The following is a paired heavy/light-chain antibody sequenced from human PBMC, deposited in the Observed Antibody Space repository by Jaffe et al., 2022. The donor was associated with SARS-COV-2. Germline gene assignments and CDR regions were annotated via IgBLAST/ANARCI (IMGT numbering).Heavy chain of an antibody. CDR3: AKDSPSTAVVSVPYHYYYYMDV. J-gene: IGHJ6*03. Sequence: EVQVVESGGGLVQPGGSLRLSCAASGFTFSNYAINWVRQAPGKGLEWVSAISGSGGSTYYADSVKGRFTISRDNSKNTVSLQMNSLRVEDTAVYYCAKDSPSTAVVSVPYHYYYYMDVWGKGTTVTVSS. CDR1: GFTFSNYA. CDR2: ISGSGGST. V-gene: IGHV3-23*04. D-gene: IGHD2-2*01.
Light chain of an antibody. Sequence: EIVLTQSPGTLSLSPGERATLSCRASQSVTSSYLAWYQQKPGQAPRLLIYGASSRATGIPDRFSGSGSGTDFTLTISRLEPEDFAVYYCQQYGGSPRTFGQGTKVEIK. CDR1: QSVTSSY. V-gene: IGKV3-20*01. CDR3: QQYGGSPRT. J-gene: IGKJ1*01. CDR2: GAS.